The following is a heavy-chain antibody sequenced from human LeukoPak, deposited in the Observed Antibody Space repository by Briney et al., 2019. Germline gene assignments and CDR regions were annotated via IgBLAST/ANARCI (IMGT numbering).Heavy chain of an antibody. CDR3: AREGGLEKSGDY. CDR2: IGSRSDYI. D-gene: IGHD3-10*01. V-gene: IGHV3-21*01. J-gene: IGHJ4*02. Sequence: GGSWRLSCAASGFTFSSYTMSWFRKAPGKGLEWVSCIGSRSDYIYSADSVKGRFTISRDNAKNSLYLQMNSLRAEDTAVYYCAREGGLEKSGDYWGQGTLVTVSS. CDR1: GFTFSSYT.